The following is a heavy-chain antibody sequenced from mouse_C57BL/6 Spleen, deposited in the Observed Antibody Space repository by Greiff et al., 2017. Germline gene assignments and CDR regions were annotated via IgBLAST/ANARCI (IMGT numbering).Heavy chain of an antibody. CDR1: GYAFSSSW. V-gene: IGHV1-82*01. CDR2: IYPGDGDT. J-gene: IGHJ4*01. Sequence: QVQLQQSGPELVKPGASVKISCKASGYAFSSSWMNWVKQRPGKGLEWIGRIYPGDGDTNYNGKFKGKATLTADKSSSTAYMQLSSLTSEDSAVYFCARPLYAMDYWGQGTSVTVFS. CDR3: ARPLYAMDY.